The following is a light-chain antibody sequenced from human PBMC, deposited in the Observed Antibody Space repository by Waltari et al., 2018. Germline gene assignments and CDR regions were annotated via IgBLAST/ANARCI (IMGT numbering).Light chain of an antibody. CDR1: SSNIGSNT. J-gene: IGLJ2*01. CDR2: STN. CDR3: AAWDDSLNGPV. V-gene: IGLV1-44*01. Sequence: QSVLTQPPSASGTPGQWVTISCSGSSSNIGSNTVNWYQQLPGTAPKLLIYSTNRRPSGGPDRFSGSRSGTSASLAISGLQSEDEADYYCAAWDDSLNGPVFGGGTKLTVL.